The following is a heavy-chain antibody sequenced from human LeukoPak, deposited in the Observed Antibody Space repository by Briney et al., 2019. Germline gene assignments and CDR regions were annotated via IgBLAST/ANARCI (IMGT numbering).Heavy chain of an antibody. V-gene: IGHV3-20*04. Sequence: PGGSLRLSCAASGFTFDDSGMSCVRPAPGKGLEWVSGINWNGGSTVYTDSVQGRFTISRHNAKNSLYLQMTSLRAEDTALYYCARSRGQYYDSSGYYGSDSWGQGTLVTVSS. CDR1: GFTFDDSG. D-gene: IGHD3-22*01. J-gene: IGHJ4*02. CDR3: ARSRGQYYDSSGYYGSDS. CDR2: INWNGGST.